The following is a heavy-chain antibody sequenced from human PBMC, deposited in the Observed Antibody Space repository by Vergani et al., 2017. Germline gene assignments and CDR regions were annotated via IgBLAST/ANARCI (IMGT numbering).Heavy chain of an antibody. D-gene: IGHD2-2*02. Sequence: QVQLVESGGGVVQPGRSLRLSCAASGFTFNQYGMHWVRQAPGKGLEWVAVISYDGTQKYYADSVKGRFTISRDNSKSTLYLQMNSLRAEDTAVYYCAKNGCSSTSGYTRGYYYYNMDVWGKGTTVTVS. V-gene: IGHV3-33*05. J-gene: IGHJ6*03. CDR2: ISYDGTQK. CDR1: GFTFNQYG. CDR3: AKNGCSSTSGYTRGYYYYNMDV.